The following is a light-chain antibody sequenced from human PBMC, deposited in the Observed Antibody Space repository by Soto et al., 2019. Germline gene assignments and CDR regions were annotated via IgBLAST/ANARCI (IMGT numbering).Light chain of an antibody. CDR1: QSIGDR. Sequence: DIQMTQSPSTLSASVGDRVSITCRARQSIGDRLAWYQQRPGKAPNLLIFSASRWESGVPSRLSGTGSGTDFTLTISSLGPDDCATYYCQQYDSYPLTCGQGTKVEVK. CDR2: SAS. CDR3: QQYDSYPLT. J-gene: IGKJ1*01. V-gene: IGKV1-5*01.